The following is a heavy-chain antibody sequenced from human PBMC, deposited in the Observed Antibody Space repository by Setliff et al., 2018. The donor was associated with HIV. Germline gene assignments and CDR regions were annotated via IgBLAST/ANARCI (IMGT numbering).Heavy chain of an antibody. CDR3: ANLIGEADTPY. D-gene: IGHD6-13*01. J-gene: IGHJ4*02. CDR2: IYNDGSKK. CDR1: GFTFSDYY. V-gene: IGHV3-33*08. Sequence: LRLSCAASGFTFSDYYMSWIRQAPGKGLEWVALIYNDGSKKYYADSVKGRFTISRDNSKNTLYLQMNSLSAEDTALYYCANLIGEADTPYWGQGTLVTVSS.